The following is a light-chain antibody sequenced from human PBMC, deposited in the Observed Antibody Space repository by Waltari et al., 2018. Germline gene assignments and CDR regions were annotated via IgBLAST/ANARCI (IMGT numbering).Light chain of an antibody. Sequence: QSVLTPPPSVSGAPGQSVTIPCTGSSSNIGAGYDVHWSQQLPGTAPNLLIYDNNNRPSGAPDRLSGSTSGTSASLAITGLQAEDEADYHCQSYVSSLRGPVVYGGGTKLTVL. V-gene: IGLV1-40*01. CDR2: DNN. CDR1: SSNIGAGYD. CDR3: QSYVSSLRGPVV. J-gene: IGLJ2*01.